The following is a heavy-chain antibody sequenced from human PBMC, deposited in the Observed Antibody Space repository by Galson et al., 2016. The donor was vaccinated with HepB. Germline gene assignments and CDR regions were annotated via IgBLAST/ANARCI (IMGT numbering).Heavy chain of an antibody. CDR1: GFTFSSYA. Sequence: SLRLSCAVSGFTFSSYAMNWVRQAPGKGLEWVSDISHSGDSIYYADSVKGRFTISRDDSKNTLYLTMNSLRPEDTAVYYCARGRVGATPADYWGQGTLVTVSS. D-gene: IGHD1-26*01. J-gene: IGHJ4*02. CDR3: ARGRVGATPADY. V-gene: IGHV3-23*01. CDR2: ISHSGDSI.